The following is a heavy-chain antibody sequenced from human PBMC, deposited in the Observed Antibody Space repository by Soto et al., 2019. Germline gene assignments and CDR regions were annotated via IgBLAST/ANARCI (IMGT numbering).Heavy chain of an antibody. CDR2: ISGSGGST. J-gene: IGHJ4*02. V-gene: IGHV3-23*01. CDR3: AKDGLRRIVVVVAATQH. D-gene: IGHD2-15*01. CDR1: GFTFSSYA. Sequence: PGGSLRLSCAASGFTFSSYAMSWVRQAPGKGLEWVSAISGSGGSTYYADSVKGRFTISRDNSKNTLYLQMNSLRAEDTAVYYCAKDGLRRIVVVVAATQHWGQGTLVTVSS.